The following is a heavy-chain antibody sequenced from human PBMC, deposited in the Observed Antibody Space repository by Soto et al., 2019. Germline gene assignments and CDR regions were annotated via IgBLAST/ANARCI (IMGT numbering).Heavy chain of an antibody. V-gene: IGHV1-2*02. Sequence: ASVKVSCKASGYTFSDYYIHWVRQAPGQGLEWMGWINPNSGGTKYAPKFQGGVTMTRDTSITTAYMELGRLRSGDTAVYYCAREPATAKPEGVDFWGQGTLVTVSS. J-gene: IGHJ4*02. CDR2: INPNSGGT. CDR1: GYTFSDYY. D-gene: IGHD1-1*01. CDR3: AREPATAKPEGVDF.